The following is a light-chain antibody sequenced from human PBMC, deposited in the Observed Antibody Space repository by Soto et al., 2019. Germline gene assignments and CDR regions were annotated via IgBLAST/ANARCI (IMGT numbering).Light chain of an antibody. CDR3: CSSTRSSTLL. CDR2: EVH. V-gene: IGLV2-14*01. J-gene: IGLJ2*01. CDR1: SSDIGRYNY. Sequence: QSALTQPASVSGSPGQSITISCTGTSSDIGRYNYVSWYQQHPGRAPRLMIYEVHNRPSGVSNRVSGSKSGNTASLTISGLQAADEADYYCCSSTRSSTLLFGGGTKLTVL.